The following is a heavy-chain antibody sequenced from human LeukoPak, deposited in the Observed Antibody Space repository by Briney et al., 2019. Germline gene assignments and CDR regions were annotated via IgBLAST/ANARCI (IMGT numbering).Heavy chain of an antibody. Sequence: SETLSLTCIVSGYSISSGYYWGWIRQPPGKGLEWIGSIYYSGSTYYNPSLKSRVTISVDTSKNQFSLNLSSVTAADTAVYFCARDEGSSYPFDYWGQGTLVTVSS. J-gene: IGHJ4*02. CDR3: ARDEGSSYPFDY. D-gene: IGHD2-2*01. CDR2: IYYSGST. V-gene: IGHV4-38-2*02. CDR1: GYSISSGYY.